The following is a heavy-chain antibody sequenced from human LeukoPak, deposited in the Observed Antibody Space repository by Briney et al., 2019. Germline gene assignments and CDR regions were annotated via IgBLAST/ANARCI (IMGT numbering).Heavy chain of an antibody. D-gene: IGHD2-2*01. CDR3: ATSGPAAMVPYYYYGMDV. J-gene: IGHJ6*02. V-gene: IGHV1-69*04. CDR1: GGTFSSYA. Sequence: SVKVSCKASGGTFSSYAISWVRQAPGQGLEWMGRINPILGIANYAQKFQGRVTITADKSTSTAYMELSSLRSEDTAVYYCATSGPAAMVPYYYYGMDVWGQGTTVTVSS. CDR2: INPILGIA.